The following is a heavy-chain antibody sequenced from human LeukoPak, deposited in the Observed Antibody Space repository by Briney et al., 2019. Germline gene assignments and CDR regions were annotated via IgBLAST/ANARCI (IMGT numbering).Heavy chain of an antibody. CDR2: MNPNSGNT. D-gene: IGHD4-23*01. V-gene: IGHV1-8*01. CDR3: AREAPGGNSVVWFDP. J-gene: IGHJ5*02. Sequence: GASVKVSCKASGYTFTSYDINWVRQATGQGLEWMGWMNPNSGNTGYAQKFQGRVTMTRDMSTSTVYMELSSLRSEDTAVYYCAREAPGGNSVVWFDPWGQGTLVTVSS. CDR1: GYTFTSYD.